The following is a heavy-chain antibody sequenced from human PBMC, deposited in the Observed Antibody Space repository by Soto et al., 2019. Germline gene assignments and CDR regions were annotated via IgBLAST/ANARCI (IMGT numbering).Heavy chain of an antibody. J-gene: IGHJ4*02. D-gene: IGHD1-1*01. Sequence: QVQLVESGGGVVQPGRSLRLSCAASGFTFNNYAMHWVRQAPGKGLEWVAVISFDGSTKYYADSVKGRFTISRDNSKNTLYLQMNSLRAEDTAVYYCASPRLSSDGTTPIVYWGQGTLVTVSS. CDR2: ISFDGSTK. CDR1: GFTFNNYA. CDR3: ASPRLSSDGTTPIVY. V-gene: IGHV3-30-3*01.